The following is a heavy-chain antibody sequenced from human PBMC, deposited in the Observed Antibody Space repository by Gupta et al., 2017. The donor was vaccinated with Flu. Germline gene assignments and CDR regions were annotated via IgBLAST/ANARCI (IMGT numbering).Heavy chain of an antibody. J-gene: IGHJ4*02. D-gene: IGHD3-3*01. CDR1: GGSFSDYY. Sequence: QVQLQQWGAGLLKPSETLSLTCAVYGGSFSDYYWSWIRQPPGKGLEWIGEVNHSGSTNYNPSLKSRVTISVDTSKKQFSLNLRSVTAADTAVYYCVRDGVGKYWGQGTLVTVSS. CDR3: VRDGVGKY. CDR2: VNHSGST. V-gene: IGHV4-34*01.